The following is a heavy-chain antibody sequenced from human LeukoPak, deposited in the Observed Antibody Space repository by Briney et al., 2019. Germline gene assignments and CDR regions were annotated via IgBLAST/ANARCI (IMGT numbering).Heavy chain of an antibody. V-gene: IGHV1-2*02. CDR3: ARDKMGGGYASQDY. D-gene: IGHD5-12*01. CDR1: GYTFTGYY. J-gene: IGHJ4*02. Sequence: GASVKVSCKASGYTFTGYYMHWVRQAPGQGLEWMGWINPNSGGTNYAQKFQGRVTMTRDTSISTAYMELSRLRSDDTAVYYCARDKMGGGYASQDYWGQGTLVTVSS. CDR2: INPNSGGT.